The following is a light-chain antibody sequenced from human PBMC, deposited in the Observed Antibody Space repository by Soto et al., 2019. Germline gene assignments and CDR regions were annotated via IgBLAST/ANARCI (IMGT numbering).Light chain of an antibody. CDR2: GAF. CDR3: QQYGDSRT. Sequence: EIVLTQSPGTLSLSPGERATLSCRASQSVSTNLLAWYQQKPGLAPRLLIYGAFTRATGIPDRFSGSGSGTDFTLTISRLEPEDFAVYFCQQYGDSRTFGQGTKVEIK. CDR1: QSVSTNL. J-gene: IGKJ1*01. V-gene: IGKV3-20*01.